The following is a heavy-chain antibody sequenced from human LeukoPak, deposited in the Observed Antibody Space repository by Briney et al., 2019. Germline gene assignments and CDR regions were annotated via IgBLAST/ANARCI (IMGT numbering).Heavy chain of an antibody. D-gene: IGHD3-22*01. CDR2: ISSSSGTI. Sequence: GGSLRLSCADSGFIFSSYSMNWVRQAPGKGLEWVSYISSSSGTIYYEDSVKGRFTISRDNAKNSLYLQMISLRAEDTAVYYCARGRSQYYYDSSGSDYWGQGTLVTVSS. J-gene: IGHJ4*02. CDR1: GFIFSSYS. V-gene: IGHV3-48*01. CDR3: ARGRSQYYYDSSGSDY.